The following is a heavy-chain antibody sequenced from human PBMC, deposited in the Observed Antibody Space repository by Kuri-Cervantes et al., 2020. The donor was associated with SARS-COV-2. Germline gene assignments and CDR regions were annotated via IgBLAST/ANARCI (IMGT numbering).Heavy chain of an antibody. CDR2: ISAYNGNT. V-gene: IGHV1-18*01. D-gene: IGHD2-15*01. Sequence: ASVKVSCKASGCTFSSYVISWVRQAPGQGLEWMGWISAYNGNTNYAQKLQGRVTMTTDTSTSTAYMELSRLRSDDTAVYYCARDQDIVVVVAATPGRGAFDIWGQGTMVTVSS. CDR3: ARDQDIVVVVAATPGRGAFDI. CDR1: GCTFSSYV. J-gene: IGHJ3*02.